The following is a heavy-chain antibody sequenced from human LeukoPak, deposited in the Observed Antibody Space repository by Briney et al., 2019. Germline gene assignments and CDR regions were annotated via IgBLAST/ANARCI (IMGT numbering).Heavy chain of an antibody. CDR1: GGSISNYY. D-gene: IGHD4-11*01. J-gene: IGHJ3*02. CDR3: ARGERLGPDI. CDR2: IYYSGSTNYN. Sequence: SETLSLTCTVSGGSISNYYWIWLRQPPGKGLEWIGYIYYSGSTNYNNYNPSLKSRVTISVDTSKNQFSLKLNSVTAADTAVYSCARGERLGPDIWGQGTMVTVSS. V-gene: IGHV4-59*01.